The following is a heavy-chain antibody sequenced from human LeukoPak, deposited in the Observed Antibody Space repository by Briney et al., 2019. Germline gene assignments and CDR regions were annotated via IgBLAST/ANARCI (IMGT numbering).Heavy chain of an antibody. J-gene: IGHJ4*02. CDR1: GGSISSYY. CDR2: IHYSGST. D-gene: IGHD4-17*01. V-gene: IGHV4-59*01. CDR3: ARHDYGATRDY. Sequence: SETLSLTCTVSGGSISSYYWSWIRQPPGEGLEWIGYIHYSGSTNYNPSLKSRVTISVDTSKVQFSLKLSSVTAADTAVYYCARHDYGATRDYWGQGTLVTVSS.